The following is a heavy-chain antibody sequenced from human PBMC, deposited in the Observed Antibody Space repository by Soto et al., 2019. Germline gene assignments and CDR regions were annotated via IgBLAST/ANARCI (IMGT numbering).Heavy chain of an antibody. CDR1: GLTFDDYA. V-gene: IGHV3-9*01. CDR3: AKDMGATATKGPVDFDI. J-gene: IGHJ3*02. D-gene: IGHD1-7*01. CDR2: INWNSRII. Sequence: VQLVESGGGLVPPGRSLRLACAASGLTFDDYAMHWVRQAPGKGLEWVSGINWNSRIIVYADSVKGRFSISRDNAKKSLYLQMNSLRADDTALYYCAKDMGATATKGPVDFDIWGQGTMVTVSS.